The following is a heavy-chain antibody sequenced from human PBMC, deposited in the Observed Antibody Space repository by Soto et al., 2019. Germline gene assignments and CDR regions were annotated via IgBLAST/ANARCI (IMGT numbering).Heavy chain of an antibody. J-gene: IGHJ5*02. CDR3: ARERVPAEIHQTWFDP. Sequence: KPSETLSLTCTVSGGSISSGDYYWSWIRQPPGKGLEWIGYNYYSGSTYYNPSLMSRVTISLDTSKNQFSLKLSSVTAADTAVYYCARERVPAEIHQTWFDPWSQGTLVTVPS. D-gene: IGHD2-2*01. V-gene: IGHV4-30-4*01. CDR2: NYYSGST. CDR1: GGSISSGDYY.